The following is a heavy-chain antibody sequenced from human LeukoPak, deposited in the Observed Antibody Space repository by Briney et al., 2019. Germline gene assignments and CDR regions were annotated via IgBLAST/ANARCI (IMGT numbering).Heavy chain of an antibody. CDR2: ISSSGSTT. CDR3: ARDSPDYSIGYYYYGMDV. J-gene: IGHJ6*02. Sequence: GGSLRLSCAASGLTFSDYYMSWIRQAPGKGLEWVSYISSSGSTTHYADSVKGRFTISRDNAKNSLYLQMNSLRAEDTTVYYCARDSPDYSIGYYYYGMDVWGQGTTVTVSS. CDR1: GLTFSDYY. V-gene: IGHV3-11*01. D-gene: IGHD4-11*01.